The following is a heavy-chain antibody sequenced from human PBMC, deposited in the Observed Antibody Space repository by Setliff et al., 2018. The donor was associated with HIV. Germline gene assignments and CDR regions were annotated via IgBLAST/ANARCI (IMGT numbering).Heavy chain of an antibody. CDR3: ARDLRETYYYDSSGYLDAFDI. V-gene: IGHV1-8*01. D-gene: IGHD3-22*01. CDR2: MNPNSGNT. CDR1: GYTFISYD. Sequence: ASVKVSCKASGYTFISYDINWVRQATGQGLEWMGWMNPNSGNTGYAQKFQGRVTMTRDTSTSTVYMELSSLRSEDTAVYYCARDLRETYYYDSSGYLDAFDIWGQGTMVTVSS. J-gene: IGHJ3*02.